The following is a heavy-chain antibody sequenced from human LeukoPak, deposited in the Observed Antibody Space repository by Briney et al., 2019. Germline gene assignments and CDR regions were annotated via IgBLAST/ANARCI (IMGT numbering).Heavy chain of an antibody. V-gene: IGHV4-59*01. Sequence: SETLPLTCTVSGGSISSYYWSWIRQPPGQGLEWIGDIYYSGSTNYNPSLKSRVTISVDTSKNQFSLKLSSVTAADTAVYYCARQYTSSWAYWFDPWGQGNLVTVSS. CDR1: GGSISSYY. D-gene: IGHD6-13*01. CDR3: ARQYTSSWAYWFDP. J-gene: IGHJ5*02. CDR2: IYYSGST.